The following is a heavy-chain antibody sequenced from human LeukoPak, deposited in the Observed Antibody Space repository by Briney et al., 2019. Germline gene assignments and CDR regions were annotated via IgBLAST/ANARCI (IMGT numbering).Heavy chain of an antibody. CDR2: IYYSGST. Sequence: PSETLSLTCAVYGGSFSGYYWSWIRQPPGKGLEWIGYIYYSGSTNYNPSLKSRVTISVDTSKNQFSLKLSSVTAADTAVYYCATLASHYYGSGIFPSWFDPWGQGTLVTVSS. D-gene: IGHD3-10*01. J-gene: IGHJ5*02. CDR3: ATLASHYYGSGIFPSWFDP. CDR1: GGSFSGYY. V-gene: IGHV4-59*12.